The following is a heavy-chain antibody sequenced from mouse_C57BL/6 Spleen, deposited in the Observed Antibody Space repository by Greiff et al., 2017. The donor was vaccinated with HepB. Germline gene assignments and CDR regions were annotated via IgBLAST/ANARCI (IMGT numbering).Heavy chain of an antibody. CDR2: IDPEDGET. CDR3: ARSFVGTVVEDWYFDV. D-gene: IGHD1-1*01. Sequence: VQLQQSGAELVKPGASVKLSCTASGFNIKDYYMHWVKQRTEQCLEWIGRIDPEDGETKYAPKFQGKATITADTSSTTAYLQLSSLTSEDTAVYYCARSFVGTVVEDWYFDVWGTGTTVTVSS. J-gene: IGHJ1*03. V-gene: IGHV14-2*01. CDR1: GFNIKDYY.